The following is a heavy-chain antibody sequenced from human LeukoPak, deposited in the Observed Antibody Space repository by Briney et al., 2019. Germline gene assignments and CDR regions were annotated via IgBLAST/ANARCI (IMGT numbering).Heavy chain of an antibody. CDR2: INPNSGGT. Sequence: GASVKVSCKASGYTFNNYAINWVRQAPGQGLEWMGWINPNSGGTNYAQKFQGRVTITRDTSISTAYMEVSRLRSDDTAVYYCARSEGGYYYYYMDVWAKGTTVTVSS. V-gene: IGHV1-2*02. CDR1: GYTFNNYA. CDR3: ARSEGGYYYYYMDV. D-gene: IGHD3-16*01. J-gene: IGHJ6*03.